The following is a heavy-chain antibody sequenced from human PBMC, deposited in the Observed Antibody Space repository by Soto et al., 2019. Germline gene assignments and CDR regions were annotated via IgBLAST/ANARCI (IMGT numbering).Heavy chain of an antibody. CDR3: ARGDSVRSQLISKGADNWNYFDY. V-gene: IGHV4-34*01. J-gene: IGHJ4*02. D-gene: IGHD1-20*01. CDR2: INHSGST. CDR1: GGSFSGYY. Sequence: QVQLQQWGAGLLKPSETLSLTCAVYGGSFSGYYWSWIRQPPGKGLEWIGEINHSGSTNYNPSLKRRVALSVDTSMTQVSLKLSAVTAADTAVYYCARGDSVRSQLISKGADNWNYFDYWGQGTLVTVSS.